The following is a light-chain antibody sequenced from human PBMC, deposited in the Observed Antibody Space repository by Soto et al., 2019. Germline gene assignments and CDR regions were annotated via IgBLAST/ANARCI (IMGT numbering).Light chain of an antibody. V-gene: IGKV3-11*01. J-gene: IGKJ2*01. CDR3: QQRSNWPRT. CDR2: DAS. CDR1: QSVSSY. Sequence: EIVLTQSPATLSLSPGERATLSCRASQSVSSYLAWYQQTPGQAPRLLIYDASNRATGIPARFSGSGSGTDFTLTISSLEPEDFAVDYCQQRSNWPRTFGQGTKLEIK.